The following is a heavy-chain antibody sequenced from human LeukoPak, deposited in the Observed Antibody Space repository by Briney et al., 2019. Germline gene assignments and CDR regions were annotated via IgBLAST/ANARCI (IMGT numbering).Heavy chain of an antibody. CDR1: GGTFSSYA. CDR3: ARGGPVRNYYYYYMDV. D-gene: IGHD3-10*01. CDR2: IIPIFGTA. J-gene: IGHJ6*03. V-gene: IGHV1-69*05. Sequence: ASVKVSCKASGGTFSSYAISWVRQAPGQGLEWMGGIIPIFGTANYAQKFQGRVTITTDESTSTAYMELSSLRSEDTAVYYCARGGPVRNYYYYYMDVWGKGTTVTVSS.